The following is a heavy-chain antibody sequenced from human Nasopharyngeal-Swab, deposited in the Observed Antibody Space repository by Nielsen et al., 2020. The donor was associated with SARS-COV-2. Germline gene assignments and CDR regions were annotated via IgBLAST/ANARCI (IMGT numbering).Heavy chain of an antibody. CDR2: IYYSGST. Sequence: SETLSLTCTVSGGSISSSSYYWGWIRQPPGKGLEWIGSIYYSGSTYYNPSLKSRVTISVDTSKNQFSLKLSSVTAADTAVYYCVRLYDSTDCYYGMDVWGQGTTVTVSS. CDR3: VRLYDSTDCYYGMDV. J-gene: IGHJ6*02. CDR1: GGSISSSSYY. V-gene: IGHV4-39*01. D-gene: IGHD2/OR15-2a*01.